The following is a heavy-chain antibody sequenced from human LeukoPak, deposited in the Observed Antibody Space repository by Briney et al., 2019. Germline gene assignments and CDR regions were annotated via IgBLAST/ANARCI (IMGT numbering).Heavy chain of an antibody. CDR3: ASGRYFDL. Sequence: PSETLSLTCTVSGGSISSSGYYWGWIRQPPGKGLEWIGSIYYRGSTYYKPSLKSRANISLDTSKNQFSLRLTSVTAADTAVYYCASGRYFDLWDRGTLISVSS. J-gene: IGHJ2*01. CDR2: IYYRGST. V-gene: IGHV4-39*07. CDR1: GGSISSSGYY.